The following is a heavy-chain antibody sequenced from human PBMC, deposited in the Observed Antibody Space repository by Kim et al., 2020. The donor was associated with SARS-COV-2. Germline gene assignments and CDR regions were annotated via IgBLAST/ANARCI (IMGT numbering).Heavy chain of an antibody. Sequence: GGSLRLSCAASGFTFTNHYMAWIRQAPGKGLEWLAFIEYTGSSLEYAASVRGRFTVSRDNAENSVYLQMNNLRAEDTAIYFFPRENSRLGGAMDVWGQGTTVTVSS. CDR1: GFTFTNHY. CDR3: PRENSRLGGAMDV. D-gene: IGHD1-26*01. CDR2: IEYTGSSL. V-gene: IGHV3-11*01. J-gene: IGHJ6*02.